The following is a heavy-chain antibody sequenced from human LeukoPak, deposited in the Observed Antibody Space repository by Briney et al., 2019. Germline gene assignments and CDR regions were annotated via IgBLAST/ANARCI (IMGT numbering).Heavy chain of an antibody. J-gene: IGHJ3*01. V-gene: IGHV3-7*01. Sequence: GGSLRLSCAASGFTFSSYWMSWVRQAPGKGLEWVANIKQDGSEKYYVDSVKGRFTISRDNAKNSLYLQMNSLRAADTAVYYCARIFPKTASPAPNAFDFGAKGTRVTFSS. CDR3: ARIFPKTASPAPNAFD. CDR2: IKQDGSEK. CDR1: GFTFSSYW. D-gene: IGHD5-18*01.